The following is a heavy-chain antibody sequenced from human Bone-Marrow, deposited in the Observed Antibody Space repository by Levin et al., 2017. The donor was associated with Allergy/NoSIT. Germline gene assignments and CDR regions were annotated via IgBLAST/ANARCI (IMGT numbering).Heavy chain of an antibody. CDR1: GGSISSGGYY. J-gene: IGHJ4*02. V-gene: IGHV4-31*03. CDR2: IYYSGST. Sequence: SQTLSLTCTVSGGSISSGGYYWSWIRQHPGKGLEWIGYIYYSGSTYYNPSLKSRVTISVDTSKNQFSLKLSSVTAADTAVYYCARSPMATITNFDYWGQGTLVTVSS. D-gene: IGHD5-24*01. CDR3: ARSPMATITNFDY.